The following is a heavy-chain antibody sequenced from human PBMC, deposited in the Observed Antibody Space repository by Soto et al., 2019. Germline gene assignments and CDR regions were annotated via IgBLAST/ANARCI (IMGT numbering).Heavy chain of an antibody. J-gene: IGHJ6*02. D-gene: IGHD1-26*01. Sequence: PSDTLSLTCTVPGGSISNYYWSWFRQTPGKGLEWIGYVHDSWGSNYNPSLKSRVAISLDTSKSQFSLKLTSVTATDTAVYYCARQGVGALHGLVDVWGQGTTVTVSS. CDR1: GGSISNYY. V-gene: IGHV4-59*08. CDR3: ARQGVGALHGLVDV. CDR2: VHDSWGS.